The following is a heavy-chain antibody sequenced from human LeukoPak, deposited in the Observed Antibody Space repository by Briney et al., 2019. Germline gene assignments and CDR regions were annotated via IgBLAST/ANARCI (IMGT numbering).Heavy chain of an antibody. V-gene: IGHV1-18*01. CDR1: GYTFTSYG. CDR3: ARALTLITIFGVVNVWFDP. J-gene: IGHJ5*02. CDR2: IGAYNGNT. D-gene: IGHD3-3*01. Sequence: GASVKVSCKASGYTFTSYGISWVRQASGQGLEWLGWIGAYNGNTNYAQKLQGRVTMTTDTSTSTAYMELRSLRSDDTAVYYCARALTLITIFGVVNVWFDPWGQGTLVTVSS.